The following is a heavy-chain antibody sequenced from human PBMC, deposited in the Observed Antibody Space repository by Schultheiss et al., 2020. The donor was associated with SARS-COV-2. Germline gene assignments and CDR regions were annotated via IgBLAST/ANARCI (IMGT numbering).Heavy chain of an antibody. Sequence: GGSLRLSCVASGFSFRNYGTSWVRQAPGKGLEWVSAISDNGGRTDYADSVKGRFTISRDNAKNSLYLQMNSLRAEDTAVYYCARAPTGGGSYWGQGTLVTVSS. CDR3: ARAPTGGGSY. V-gene: IGHV3-23*01. CDR2: ISDNGGRT. CDR1: GFSFRNYG. D-gene: IGHD3-10*01. J-gene: IGHJ4*02.